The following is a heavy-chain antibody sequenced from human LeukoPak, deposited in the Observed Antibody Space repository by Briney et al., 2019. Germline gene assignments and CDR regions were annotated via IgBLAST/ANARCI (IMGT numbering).Heavy chain of an antibody. CDR2: IRSKDYGGTT. Sequence: GGSLRLSCTGSGFTFGDYAMTWVRQAPGKGLEWVGFIRSKDYGGTTEYAASVKGRFTISRDDSKSIAYLQMNSLKTEDTALYYCTKYSSSSNYYYGMDVWGQGTTVTVSS. D-gene: IGHD6-6*01. J-gene: IGHJ6*02. V-gene: IGHV3-49*04. CDR1: GFTFGDYA. CDR3: TKYSSSSNYYYGMDV.